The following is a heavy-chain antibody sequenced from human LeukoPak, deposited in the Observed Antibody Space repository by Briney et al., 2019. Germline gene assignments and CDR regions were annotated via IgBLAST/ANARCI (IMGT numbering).Heavy chain of an antibody. V-gene: IGHV1-8*02. CDR1: GYTFTSYG. Sequence: ASVKVSCKASGYTFTSYGISWVRQAPGQGLEWMGWMNPQSGDTDYAQKFQGRVTMTRSPSITTAYMELTSLTYEDTAVYYCARIDYDNFDYWGQGTLVTVSS. CDR3: ARIDYDNFDY. D-gene: IGHD3-9*01. CDR2: MNPQSGDT. J-gene: IGHJ4*02.